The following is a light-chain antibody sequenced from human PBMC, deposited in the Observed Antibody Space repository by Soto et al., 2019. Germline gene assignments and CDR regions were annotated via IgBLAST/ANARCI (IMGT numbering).Light chain of an antibody. CDR1: SSDVGGNNY. V-gene: IGLV2-8*01. Sequence: QSALTQPTSASGSPGQSVAISCTGTSSDVGGNNYVSWYQQHPGKAPKLMVYEVTKRPSGVPDRFSGSKSGNTASLTVSGLQAEDEADYYCSSYAGSNNVIFGGGTKLTVL. J-gene: IGLJ2*01. CDR2: EVT. CDR3: SSYAGSNNVI.